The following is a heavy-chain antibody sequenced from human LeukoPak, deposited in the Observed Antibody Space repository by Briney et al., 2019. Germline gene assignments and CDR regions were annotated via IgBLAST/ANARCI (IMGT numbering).Heavy chain of an antibody. CDR1: GFTFSSYG. D-gene: IGHD4-23*01. Sequence: PGGSLRLSCAASGFTFSSYGIHWVRQAPGKGLEWVAFIRYDGSNKYYADSVKGRFTISRDNSKRTLYLQMNSLRAEDTAVYYCAKVQMGYGGLFDYWGQGTLVAVSS. CDR3: AKVQMGYGGLFDY. CDR2: IRYDGSNK. V-gene: IGHV3-30*02. J-gene: IGHJ4*02.